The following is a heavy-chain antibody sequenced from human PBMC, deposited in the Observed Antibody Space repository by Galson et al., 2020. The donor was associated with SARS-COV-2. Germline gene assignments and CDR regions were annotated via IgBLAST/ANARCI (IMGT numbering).Heavy chain of an antibody. CDR2: ISAYNHNT. CDR1: GYTFSIYG. D-gene: IGHD5-12*01. J-gene: IGHJ6*02. Sequence: ASVKVSCKASGYTFSIYGISWVRQAPGQGLEWMGWISAYNHNTNFEQKFQDRVTMTTDTSTSTAYLELRSLRSDDTAVYYCARDQPGVASAASYYNSALDVWGQGTTVTVSS. V-gene: IGHV1-18*01. CDR3: ARDQPGVASAASYYNSALDV.